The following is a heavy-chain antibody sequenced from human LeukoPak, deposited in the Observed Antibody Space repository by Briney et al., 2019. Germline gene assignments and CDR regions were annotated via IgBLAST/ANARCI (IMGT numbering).Heavy chain of an antibody. V-gene: IGHV4-39*07. D-gene: IGHD5-12*01. CDR1: GGSISSSSYY. Sequence: KPSETLSLTCTVSGGSISSSSYYWGWIRQPPGKGLEWIGSIYYSGSTYYNPSLKSRVTISVDTSKNQFSLKLSSVTAADTAVYYCARVRRDIVATIPPYFDYWGQGTLVTVSS. CDR3: ARVRRDIVATIPPYFDY. J-gene: IGHJ4*02. CDR2: IYYSGST.